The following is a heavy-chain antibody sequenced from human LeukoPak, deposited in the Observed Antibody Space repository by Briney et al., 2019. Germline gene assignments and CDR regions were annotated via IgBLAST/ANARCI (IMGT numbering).Heavy chain of an antibody. CDR2: INHCPST. Sequence: SETLSLTCAVYGGSFRGYYWGGSRQPPGKGREWIGEINHCPSTNYNPSLKSRVTIAADTSKNPFTPTLSSVTAADTAVYYCSSVARVRGVTNRNKYPDYWGQGTLVTVSS. D-gene: IGHD3-10*01. CDR3: SSVARVRGVTNRNKYPDY. CDR1: GGSFRGYY. V-gene: IGHV4-34*01. J-gene: IGHJ4*02.